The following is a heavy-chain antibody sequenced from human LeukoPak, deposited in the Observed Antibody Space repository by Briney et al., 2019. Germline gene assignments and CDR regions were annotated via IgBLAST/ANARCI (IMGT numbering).Heavy chain of an antibody. Sequence: ASVKVSCKASGGTFSSYAISWVRQAPGQGLEWMGWISAYNGNTNYAQKLQGRVTMTTDTSTSTAYMELRSLRSDDTAVYYCARDPLFGGVYYGSGSSYYYYYMDVWGKGTTVTVSS. V-gene: IGHV1-18*01. CDR2: ISAYNGNT. CDR1: GGTFSSYA. D-gene: IGHD3-10*01. J-gene: IGHJ6*03. CDR3: ARDPLFGGVYYGSGSSYYYYYMDV.